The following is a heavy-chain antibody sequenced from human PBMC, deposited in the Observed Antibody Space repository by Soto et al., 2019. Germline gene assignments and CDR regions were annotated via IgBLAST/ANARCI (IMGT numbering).Heavy chain of an antibody. CDR3: ARERDDILTRHEPKDFQH. Sequence: SVKVSCKASGGTFSSYAISWVRQAPGQGLEWMGGIIPIFGTANYAQKFQGRVTITADESTSTAYMELSSLRSEDTAVYYCARERDDILTRHEPKDFQHWGQGTLVTVSS. CDR2: IIPIFGTA. CDR1: GGTFSSYA. D-gene: IGHD3-9*01. V-gene: IGHV1-69*13. J-gene: IGHJ1*01.